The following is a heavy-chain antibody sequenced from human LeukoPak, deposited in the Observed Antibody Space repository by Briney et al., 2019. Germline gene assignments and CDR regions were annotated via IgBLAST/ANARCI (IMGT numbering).Heavy chain of an antibody. D-gene: IGHD6-19*01. CDR2: IYYSGST. CDR1: GGSISSSSYY. CDR3: AREGGQWLVSNWFDP. V-gene: IGHV4-39*07. Sequence: SETLSLTCIVSGGSISSSSYYWGWIRQPPGKGLEWIGSIYYSGSTYYNPSLKSRVTISVDTSKNQFSLKLSSVTAADTAVYYCAREGGQWLVSNWFDPWGQGTLVTVSS. J-gene: IGHJ5*02.